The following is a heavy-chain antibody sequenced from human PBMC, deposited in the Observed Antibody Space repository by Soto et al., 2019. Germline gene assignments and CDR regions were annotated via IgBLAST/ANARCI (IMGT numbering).Heavy chain of an antibody. CDR2: VGPYSGNT. CDR1: GYTFTNYG. D-gene: IGHD2-15*01. V-gene: IGHV1-18*04. CDR3: ARCYCILGSCYTCGHFDP. J-gene: IGHJ2*01. Sequence: QVQLVQSGAEVKKPGASVRVSCKASGYTFTNYGISWVRQTPGQGLEWRGWVGPYSGNTDHSQNFQGRVTMTTDTSTHTASLELGSLRSDDTALYYCARCYCILGSCYTCGHFDPWGRGTLVTVSS.